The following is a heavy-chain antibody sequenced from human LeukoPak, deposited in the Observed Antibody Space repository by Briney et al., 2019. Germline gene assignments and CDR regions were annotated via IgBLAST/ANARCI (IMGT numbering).Heavy chain of an antibody. Sequence: SETLSLPCTVSGGSISSYYWNWIRQPPGKGLEWIGYIYYSGSTNYNPSLKSRVTISVDTSKNQFSLKLSSVTAADTAVYYCAGEFRRYYGMDVWGKGTTVTVSS. V-gene: IGHV4-59*01. J-gene: IGHJ6*04. D-gene: IGHD3-10*01. CDR3: AGEFRRYYGMDV. CDR2: IYYSGST. CDR1: GGSISSYY.